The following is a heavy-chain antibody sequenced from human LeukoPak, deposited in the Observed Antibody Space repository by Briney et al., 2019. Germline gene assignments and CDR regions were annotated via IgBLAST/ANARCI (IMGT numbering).Heavy chain of an antibody. Sequence: PSETLSLTCTVSGGSISTYYWSWIRQPPGKGLEWIGYISYSGSTNYNPSLKSRVTISLDTSKNQFALKLSSVTAADTAVYYCARSIIGTRSKFDYWGQGTLVTVSS. CDR2: ISYSGST. CDR1: GGSISTYY. D-gene: IGHD1/OR15-1a*01. V-gene: IGHV4-59*08. CDR3: ARSIIGTRSKFDY. J-gene: IGHJ4*02.